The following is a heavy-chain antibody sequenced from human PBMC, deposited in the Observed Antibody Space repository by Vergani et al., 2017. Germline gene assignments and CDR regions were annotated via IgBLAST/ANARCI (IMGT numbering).Heavy chain of an antibody. CDR1: GYTFTGYY. Sequence: QVQLVQSGAEVKKPGASVKVSCKASGYTFTGYYMHWVRQAPGQGLEWMGWINPNSGGTNYAQKFQGRVTMTRDTSISTAYMELSRLRSDDTAVYYCARHYDDSSGGEGYDAFDIWGQGTMVTVSS. J-gene: IGHJ3*02. CDR3: ARHYDDSSGGEGYDAFDI. V-gene: IGHV1-2*02. D-gene: IGHD3-22*01. CDR2: INPNSGGT.